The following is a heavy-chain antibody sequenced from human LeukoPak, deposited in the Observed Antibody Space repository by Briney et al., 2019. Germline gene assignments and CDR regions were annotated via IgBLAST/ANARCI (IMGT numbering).Heavy chain of an antibody. CDR1: GGSFSGYY. J-gene: IGHJ4*02. V-gene: IGHV4-34*01. CDR2: INHSGST. Sequence: SETLSLTCAVYGGSFSGYYWSWIRQPPGKGLEWIGEINHSGSTNYNPSLKSRVTISVGTSKNQFSLKLSSVTAADTAVYYCARVGSGWYTYFDYWGQGTLVTVSS. CDR3: ARVGSGWYTYFDY. D-gene: IGHD6-19*01.